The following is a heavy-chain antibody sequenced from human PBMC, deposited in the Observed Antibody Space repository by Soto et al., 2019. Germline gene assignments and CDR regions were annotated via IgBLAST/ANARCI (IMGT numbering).Heavy chain of an antibody. CDR1: GYTFTSYA. CDR2: INAGNGNT. D-gene: IGHD6-19*01. V-gene: IGHV1-3*01. J-gene: IGHJ4*02. Sequence: QVQLVQSGAEVKKPGASVKVSCKASGYTFTSYAMHWVRQAPGQRLEWMGWINAGNGNTKYSQKFQGRVTITRDTSASTAYMELSSLRSEDTAVYYCARDRLGFALPSIAVAGQAFDYWGQGTLVTVSS. CDR3: ARDRLGFALPSIAVAGQAFDY.